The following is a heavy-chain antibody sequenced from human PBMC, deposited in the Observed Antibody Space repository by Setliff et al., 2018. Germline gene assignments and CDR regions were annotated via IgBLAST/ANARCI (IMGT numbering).Heavy chain of an antibody. J-gene: IGHJ4*02. CDR2: INHSGTT. Sequence: SETLSLTCTVYGVSFSDYYWGWVRQSPGKGLDWIGEINHSGTTNYDPSLEGRISISVGTSKRQFSLKLSSVTAADMAVYYCRFWSGSYNNDYWGRGTLVTVSS. CDR3: RFWSGSYNNDY. V-gene: IGHV4-34*01. CDR1: GVSFSDYY. D-gene: IGHD3-3*01.